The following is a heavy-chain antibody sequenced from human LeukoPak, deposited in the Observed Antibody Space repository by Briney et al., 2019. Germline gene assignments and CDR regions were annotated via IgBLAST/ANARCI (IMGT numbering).Heavy chain of an antibody. CDR2: IYYSGST. V-gene: IGHV4-39*07. D-gene: IGHD3-10*01. J-gene: IGHJ5*02. CDR1: GGSISSSSYY. CDR3: AADGFGELASNL. Sequence: SETLSLTCTVSGGSISSSSYYWGWIRQPPGKGLEWIGSIYYSGSTYYNPSLKSRVTISVDTSKNQFSLKLSSVTAADTAVYYCAADGFGELASNLWGQGTLVTVSS.